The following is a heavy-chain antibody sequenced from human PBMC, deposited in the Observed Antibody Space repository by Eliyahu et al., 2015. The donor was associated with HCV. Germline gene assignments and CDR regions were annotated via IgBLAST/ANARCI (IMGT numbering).Heavy chain of an antibody. J-gene: IGHJ6*02. V-gene: IGHV3-23*01. D-gene: IGHD3-10*01. CDR2: ISGSGGTK. Sequence: EVQLLESGGGLVPPGGSLRLSCAASGFPFSTYAMIWVRQAPGKGLEWVSDISGSGGTKHYADSVQGRFSISRDNSKNTLYLQMNSLRVEDTAVYYCAKKFVELFGNYHYGLDVWGQGTTVTVSS. CDR1: GFPFSTYA. CDR3: AKKFVELFGNYHYGLDV.